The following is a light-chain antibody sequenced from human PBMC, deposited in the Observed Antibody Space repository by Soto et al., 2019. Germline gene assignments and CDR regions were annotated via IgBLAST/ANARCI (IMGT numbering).Light chain of an antibody. CDR3: SSYTGTSTYV. CDR2: EVN. CDR1: SSDVGGYGY. V-gene: IGLV2-14*01. Sequence: QSVLTQPASVSGSPGQSITISCTGTSSDVGGYGYVSWYQQHPGHAPKLMIYEVNNRPSGVSDRFSGSKSGNTASLTISGLKPEDEAAYYCSSYTGTSTYVFGTGTKLTVL. J-gene: IGLJ1*01.